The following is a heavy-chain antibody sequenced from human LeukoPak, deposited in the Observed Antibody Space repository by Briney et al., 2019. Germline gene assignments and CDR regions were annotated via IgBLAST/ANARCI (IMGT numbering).Heavy chain of an antibody. CDR3: ARVLTRPDGQYYFDY. Sequence: SETLSLTCTVSGGSISSYYWSWIRQPPGKGLEWIGYIYYSGSTNYNPSLKSRVTISVDTSKNQFSLKLSSVTAADTAVYYCARVLTRPDGQYYFDYWGQGTLVTVSS. V-gene: IGHV4-59*01. CDR1: GGSISSYY. D-gene: IGHD5-24*01. J-gene: IGHJ4*02. CDR2: IYYSGST.